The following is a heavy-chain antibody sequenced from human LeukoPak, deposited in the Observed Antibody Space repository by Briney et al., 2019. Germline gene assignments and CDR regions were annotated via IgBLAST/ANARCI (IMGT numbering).Heavy chain of an antibody. V-gene: IGHV3-23*01. CDR2: ISGSGVST. J-gene: IGHJ4*02. D-gene: IGHD1-7*01. CDR1: GFTFSYYG. CDR3: AKDERNWNYNLASQTYD. Sequence: GGSLRLSCTASGFTFSYYGMHWVRQAPGKGLEWVSAISGSGVSTYYADSVKGRFTVSRDNSKNTLYLQMSSLRAEDTAVYYCAKDERNWNYNLASQTYDWGQGTLVTVSS.